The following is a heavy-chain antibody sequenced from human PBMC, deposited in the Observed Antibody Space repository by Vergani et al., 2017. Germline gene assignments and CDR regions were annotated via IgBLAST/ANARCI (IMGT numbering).Heavy chain of an antibody. D-gene: IGHD2-2*01. CDR3: AKVCGSTSCPYGGGAFDV. J-gene: IGHJ3*01. CDR1: GFTFNSYA. Sequence: QLLEFGGGLIQPGGSLRLSCAASGFTFNSYAMTWVRQAPGKGLEWVSGINNTGGSTYYEDFVKGRLTISRGNSKNTQYLQMTDLRAEDTATYYCAKVCGSTSCPYGGGAFDVWGHGTMVTVSS. CDR2: INNTGGST. V-gene: IGHV3-23*01.